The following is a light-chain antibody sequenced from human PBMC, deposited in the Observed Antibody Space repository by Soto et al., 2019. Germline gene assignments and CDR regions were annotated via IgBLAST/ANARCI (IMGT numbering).Light chain of an antibody. CDR3: QSYDSGLSGSRV. J-gene: IGLJ2*01. V-gene: IGLV1-40*01. CDR2: GNI. Sequence: QSVLTQPPAVSGAPGQRVTISCTGSSSNIGAGYDVHWYQQLPGTAPKLLIYGNINRPSGVPDRFSGSKSGTSASLAITGLQAEDEADYYCQSYDSGLSGSRVFGGGTKLTV. CDR1: SSNIGAGYD.